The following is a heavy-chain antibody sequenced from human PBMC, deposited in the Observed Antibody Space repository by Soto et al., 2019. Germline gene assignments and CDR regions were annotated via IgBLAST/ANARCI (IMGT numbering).Heavy chain of an antibody. V-gene: IGHV4-34*01. J-gene: IGHJ6*02. CDR2: INHSGST. D-gene: IGHD2-15*01. Sequence: SETLSLTSTVSGGSISSYYWSWIRQPPGKGLEWIGEINHSGSTNYNPSLKSRVAMSVDTSKNQFSLKLNSVTAADTALYYCSRHYCSGGSCYYYGMDVWGQGTTVT. CDR3: SRHYCSGGSCYYYGMDV. CDR1: GGSISSYY.